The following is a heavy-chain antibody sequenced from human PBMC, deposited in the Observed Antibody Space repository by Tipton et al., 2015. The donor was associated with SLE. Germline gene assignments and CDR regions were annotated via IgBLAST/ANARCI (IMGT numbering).Heavy chain of an antibody. CDR1: GFTFDDYA. V-gene: IGHV3-9*01. J-gene: IGHJ3*02. CDR2: ISWNSGSI. D-gene: IGHD6-19*01. Sequence: SLRLSCAASGFTFDDYAMHWVRQAPGKGLEWVSGISWNSGSIGYADSVKGRFTISRDNAKNSLYLQMNSLRAEDTALYYGATGGIAVAGTTDAFDIWGQGTMVTVSS. CDR3: ATGGIAVAGTTDAFDI.